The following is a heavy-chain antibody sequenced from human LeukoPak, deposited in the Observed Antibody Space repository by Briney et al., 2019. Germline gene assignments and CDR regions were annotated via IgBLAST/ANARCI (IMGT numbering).Heavy chain of an antibody. V-gene: IGHV3-69-1*01. D-gene: IGHD2-8*02. J-gene: IGHJ4*01. CDR1: GFVISTYA. CDR2: LSSGRSP. CDR3: ARQLGYCAAGTCYFDS. Sequence: GGSLRLSCAASGFVISTYAMAWVRQAPGKGLEWISSLSSGRSPSYSDSLEGRLTMSSDNARNTLYLQMDNLRGEDTAMYYCARQLGYCAAGTCYFDSWGHGTQVTVSS.